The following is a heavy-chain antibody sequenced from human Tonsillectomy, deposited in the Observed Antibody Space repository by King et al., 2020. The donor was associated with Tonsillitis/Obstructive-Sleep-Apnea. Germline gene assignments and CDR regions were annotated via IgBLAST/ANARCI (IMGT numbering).Heavy chain of an antibody. Sequence: VQLVESGGGVVQPGRSLRVSCAASGFTFSKYAMHWVRQAPGKGLEGVAMISYDGSEKFYADSVKGRFTISRDDSKKTLYVQMNSLRAEDTAVYFCAREGDNDAGYYLSAFDLWGQGTMVTVS. CDR2: ISYDGSEK. CDR1: GFTFSKYA. J-gene: IGHJ3*01. V-gene: IGHV3-30*04. D-gene: IGHD3-22*01. CDR3: AREGDNDAGYYLSAFDL.